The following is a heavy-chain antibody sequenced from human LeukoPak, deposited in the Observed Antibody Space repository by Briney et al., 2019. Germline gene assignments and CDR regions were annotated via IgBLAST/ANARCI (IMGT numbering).Heavy chain of an antibody. CDR1: GFTVSSNY. Sequence: HPGGPLRLSCAVSGFTVSSNYMSWVRQAPGKGLEWVSVIYSGGSTYYADSVKGRFTISRDNSKNTLYLQMNSLRAEDTAVYYCARESSYSSGWYYFAYWGQGTLVTVSS. V-gene: IGHV3-53*01. D-gene: IGHD6-19*01. CDR3: ARESSYSSGWYYFAY. CDR2: IYSGGST. J-gene: IGHJ4*02.